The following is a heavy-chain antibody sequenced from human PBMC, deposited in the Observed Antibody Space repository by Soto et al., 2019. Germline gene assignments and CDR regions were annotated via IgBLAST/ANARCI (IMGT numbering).Heavy chain of an antibody. CDR1: GYSFPGFW. Sequence: GESLKISCGASGYSFPGFWIGWVRQMPGKGLEWLGIIFPGDSDTRYSPSFQGQVTISVDKSISTAYLQWSSLKASDTAMYYCARRGAGYNYDYWGQGTLVTVSS. J-gene: IGHJ4*02. CDR3: ARRGAGYNYDY. D-gene: IGHD5-12*01. CDR2: IFPGDSDT. V-gene: IGHV5-51*01.